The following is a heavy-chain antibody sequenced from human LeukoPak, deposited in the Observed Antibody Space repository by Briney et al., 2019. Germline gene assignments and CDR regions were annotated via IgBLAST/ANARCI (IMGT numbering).Heavy chain of an antibody. CDR2: INHSGST. V-gene: IGHV4-34*01. J-gene: IGHJ4*02. Sequence: SETLSLTCAVYGGSFSGYYWSWIRQPPGKGLEWIGEINHSGSTNYNPSLKSRVTISVDTSKNQFSLKLSSVTAADTAAYYCARGLRTFDYWGQGTLVTVSS. CDR3: ARGLRTFDY. CDR1: GGSFSGYY. D-gene: IGHD1-14*01.